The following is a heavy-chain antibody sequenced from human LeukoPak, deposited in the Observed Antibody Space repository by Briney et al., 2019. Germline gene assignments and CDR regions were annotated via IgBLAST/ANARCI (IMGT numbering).Heavy chain of an antibody. D-gene: IGHD3-3*01. CDR2: IYYSGST. CDR3: ARDRGHDFWSGSPIDAFDI. Sequence: SQTLSLTCTVSGGSISSGSYYWSWIRQHPGKGLEWIGYIYYSGSTYYNPSLKSRVTISVDTSKNQFSLKLSSVTAADTAVYYCARDRGHDFWSGSPIDAFDIWGQGTMVTVSS. J-gene: IGHJ3*02. CDR1: GGSISSGSYY. V-gene: IGHV4-31*03.